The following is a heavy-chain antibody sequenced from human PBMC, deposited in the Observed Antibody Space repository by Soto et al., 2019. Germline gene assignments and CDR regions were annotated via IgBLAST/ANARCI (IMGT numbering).Heavy chain of an antibody. Sequence: QVTLKESGPVLVKPTETLTLTCTVSGFSLSNARMGVSWIRQPPGKALEWLAHIFSNDEKSYSTSLKSRLTISKDTSKSQVVLTLTNMDPVDTATYFCAWIEGCGSTSCYMDFDYWGQGTLVTVSS. V-gene: IGHV2-26*01. J-gene: IGHJ4*02. CDR2: IFSNDEK. CDR1: GFSLSNARMG. D-gene: IGHD2-2*02. CDR3: AWIEGCGSTSCYMDFDY.